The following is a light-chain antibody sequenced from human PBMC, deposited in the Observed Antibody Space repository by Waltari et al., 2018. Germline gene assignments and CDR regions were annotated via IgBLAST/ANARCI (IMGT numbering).Light chain of an antibody. CDR2: LGS. CDR3: MQALQTSIT. J-gene: IGKJ5*01. Sequence: DIVMTQSPLSLPVTPGEPASISCRSSQSLLHSNGYNYLDWYLQKPGQSPQLLIYLGSNRASWVPDRFSGSGSGTDFTLKISRVEAEDVGVYYCMQALQTSITFGQGTRLEIK. V-gene: IGKV2-28*01. CDR1: QSLLHSNGYNY.